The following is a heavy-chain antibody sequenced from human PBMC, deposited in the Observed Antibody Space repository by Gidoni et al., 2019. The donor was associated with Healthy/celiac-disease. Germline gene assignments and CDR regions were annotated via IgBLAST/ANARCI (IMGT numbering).Heavy chain of an antibody. Sequence: EVQLLESGGGWVQPGGSLSPSCAASGFTFSRYAMSWVRQAPGKGLEWVSAISGSGGSTYYADSVKGRFTISRDNSKNTLYLQMNSLRAEDTAVYYCAKDGEYSGYDSGAFDIWGQGTMVTVSS. J-gene: IGHJ3*02. CDR3: AKDGEYSGYDSGAFDI. V-gene: IGHV3-23*01. CDR1: GFTFSRYA. CDR2: ISGSGGST. D-gene: IGHD5-12*01.